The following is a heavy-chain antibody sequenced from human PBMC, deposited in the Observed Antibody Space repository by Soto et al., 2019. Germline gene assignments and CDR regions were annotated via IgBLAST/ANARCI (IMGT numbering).Heavy chain of an antibody. CDR1: GFTFSSYG. Sequence: SLRLSCAASGFTFSSYGMHWVRQAPGKGLEWVAVISYDGSNKYYADSVKGRFTISRDNSKNTLYLQMNSLRAEDTAVYYCAKDLVVAATRSWFDPWGQGTLVTVSS. D-gene: IGHD2-15*01. V-gene: IGHV3-30*18. J-gene: IGHJ5*02. CDR3: AKDLVVAATRSWFDP. CDR2: ISYDGSNK.